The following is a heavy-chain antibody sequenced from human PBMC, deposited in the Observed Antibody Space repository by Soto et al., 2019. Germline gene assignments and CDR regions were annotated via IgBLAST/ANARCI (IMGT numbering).Heavy chain of an antibody. V-gene: IGHV1-46*01. CDR3: AREGADTAMVYYYYYGMDV. D-gene: IGHD5-18*01. CDR1: GYTFTSYY. Sequence: QVQLVQSGAEVKKPGASVKVSCKASGYTFTSYYMHWVRQAPGQGLEWMGIINPSGGSTSYAQKFQGRVTMNRDTSTSTVYMELSSLRSEDTAVYYCAREGADTAMVYYYYYGMDVWGQGTTVTVSS. J-gene: IGHJ6*02. CDR2: INPSGGST.